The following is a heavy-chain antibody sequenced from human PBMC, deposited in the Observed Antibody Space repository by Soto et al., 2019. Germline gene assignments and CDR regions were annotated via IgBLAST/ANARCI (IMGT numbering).Heavy chain of an antibody. Sequence: QVQLVQSGAEGKKPGASLRVSCKTSGSTFRNYGINWVGQAPGQGLGWMGWISGYNGNTNYAQTVQGRVTMTTDTSTGTVYMELRSLKSDDTAIYYCSRFIMVGGWFDPNYYHGMDVWGQGTTVTVSS. CDR2: ISGYNGNT. D-gene: IGHD6-19*01. J-gene: IGHJ6*02. CDR3: SRFIMVGGWFDPNYYHGMDV. V-gene: IGHV1-18*01. CDR1: GSTFRNYG.